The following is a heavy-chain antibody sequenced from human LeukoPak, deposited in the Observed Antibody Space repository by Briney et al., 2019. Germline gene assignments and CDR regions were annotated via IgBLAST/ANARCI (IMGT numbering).Heavy chain of an antibody. CDR3: AREEGEYYDSSGYLDY. J-gene: IGHJ4*02. Sequence: ASVKVSCKASGGTFSSYAISWVRQAPGQGLEWMGGIIPIFGTANYAQKFQGRVTITADESTSTAYMELSSLRSEDTAVYYCAREEGEYYDSSGYLDYRGQGTLVTVSS. D-gene: IGHD3-22*01. CDR1: GGTFSSYA. CDR2: IIPIFGTA. V-gene: IGHV1-69*13.